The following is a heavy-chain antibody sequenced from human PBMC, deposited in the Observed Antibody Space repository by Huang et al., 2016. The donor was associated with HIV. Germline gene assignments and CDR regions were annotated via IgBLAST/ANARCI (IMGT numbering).Heavy chain of an antibody. J-gene: IGHJ4*02. CDR3: WISVVTASGY. D-gene: IGHD2-21*02. Sequence: EVQLVESGGGLVQPGGSLKLSCAASGLTFSGSAMHWVRRGSGKGLWGVGRSRSKATGYATAYAASVKGRFTISRDDSKNTAYLQMNSLKTEDTAVYYCWISVVTASGYWGQGTLVTVSS. CDR2: SRSKATGYAT. CDR1: GLTFSGSA. V-gene: IGHV3-73*02.